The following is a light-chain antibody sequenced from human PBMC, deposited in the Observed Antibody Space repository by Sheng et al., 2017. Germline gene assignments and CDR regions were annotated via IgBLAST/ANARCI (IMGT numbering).Light chain of an antibody. Sequence: SYVLTQPPSVSVAPGKTATITCGGNSIETKSVHWYQQRPGQAPVLVVYDDSDRPSGIPERFSGSNSDNMATLTISRVEAGDEADYYCQVWDNDSDAWVFGGGTKLTVL. V-gene: IGLV3-21*03. CDR2: DDS. CDR3: QVWDNDSDAWV. CDR1: SIETKS. J-gene: IGLJ3*02.